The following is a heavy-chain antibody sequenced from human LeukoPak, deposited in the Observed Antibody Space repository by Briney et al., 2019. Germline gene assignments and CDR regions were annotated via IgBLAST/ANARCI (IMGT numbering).Heavy chain of an antibody. J-gene: IGHJ3*02. CDR3: ARVGRVRIGVAFEI. D-gene: IGHD3-10*01. V-gene: IGHV4-4*07. Sequence: PSETLSLTCTVSGGSISSYYWSWIRQPAGKGLEWIGRIYTSGSTNYNPSLKSRVTMSVDTSKNQFSLKLSSVTAADTAVYYCARVGRVRIGVAFEIWGQGTMVTVSS. CDR1: GGSISSYY. CDR2: IYTSGST.